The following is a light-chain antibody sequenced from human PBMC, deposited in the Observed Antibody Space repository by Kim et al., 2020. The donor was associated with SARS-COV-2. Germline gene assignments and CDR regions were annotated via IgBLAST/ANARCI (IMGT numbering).Light chain of an antibody. Sequence: GQKMTNSCARSSSTVANNYVSWYRQFPGTAPRLLIYDNNKRPSGIPDRFSGSKSGTSATLSITGLQTGDEADYYCGSWDSSLSGYVFGSGTKVTVL. V-gene: IGLV1-51*01. CDR1: SSTVANNY. CDR3: GSWDSSLSGYV. CDR2: DNN. J-gene: IGLJ1*01.